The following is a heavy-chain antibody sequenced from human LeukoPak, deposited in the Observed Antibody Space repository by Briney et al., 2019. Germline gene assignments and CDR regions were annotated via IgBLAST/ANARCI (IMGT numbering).Heavy chain of an antibody. J-gene: IGHJ6*03. Sequence: ASVKVSCKASAYTFTDYYIHWVRQAPGQGLEWMGWLTPNSGGTNYAQKFQGRVTMTRDTSISTAYMELSRLTSDDTAVYYCATRTASVVPTIMDVWGKGTTVTVSS. CDR1: AYTFTDYY. D-gene: IGHD2-2*01. V-gene: IGHV1-2*02. CDR2: LTPNSGGT. CDR3: ATRTASVVPTIMDV.